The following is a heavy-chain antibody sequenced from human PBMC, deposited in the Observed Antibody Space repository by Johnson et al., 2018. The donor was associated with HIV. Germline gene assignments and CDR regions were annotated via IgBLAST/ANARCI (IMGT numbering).Heavy chain of an antibody. D-gene: IGHD6-6*01. CDR2: ISGRSP. V-gene: IGHV3-38-3*01. J-gene: IGHJ3*02. CDR1: GFTVSSNE. Sequence: VQLVESRGVLVQPGGSLRLSCAASGFTVSSNEMSWVRQAPGKGLEWVSSISGRSPYYADSRKGRFTISRDNAKNSLYLQMNSLRAEDTALYYCAKAIAARPSGAFDIWGQGTMVTVSS. CDR3: AKAIAARPSGAFDI.